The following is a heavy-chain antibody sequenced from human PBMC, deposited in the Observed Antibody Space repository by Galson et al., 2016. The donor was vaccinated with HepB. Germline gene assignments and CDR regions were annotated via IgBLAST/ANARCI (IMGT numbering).Heavy chain of an antibody. J-gene: IGHJ6*02. CDR2: ISFDGKTK. CDR3: ARRSRLNYYDHYNMDV. D-gene: IGHD3-16*01. CDR1: GFTFGSYG. Sequence: SLRLSCAASGFTFGSYGMHWVRQAPGKGLEWVAVISFDGKTKYYADSVKGRLIISRDNSANSLYLQINSLRRDDTAVYYCARRSRLNYYDHYNMDVWGLGTTVIVSS. V-gene: IGHV3-30*03.